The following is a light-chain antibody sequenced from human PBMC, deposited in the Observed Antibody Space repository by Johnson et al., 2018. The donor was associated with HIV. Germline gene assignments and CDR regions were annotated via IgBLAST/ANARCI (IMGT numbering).Light chain of an antibody. V-gene: IGLV1-51*02. Sequence: QSVLTQAPSVSAAPGQKVTVSCSGSSSNIGSNDVSWYQQFPGAAPKLLIYENNKRPSGIPDRFSGSKSGTSATLGITGLQTGDEADYYCATWDRSLSGYVFGTGTKVTVL. CDR1: SSNIGSND. J-gene: IGLJ1*01. CDR2: ENN. CDR3: ATWDRSLSGYV.